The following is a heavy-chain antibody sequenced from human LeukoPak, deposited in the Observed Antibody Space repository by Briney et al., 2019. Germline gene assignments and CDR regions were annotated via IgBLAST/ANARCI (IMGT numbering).Heavy chain of an antibody. CDR1: GGSFSGYY. Sequence: SETLSLTCAVYGGSFSGYYWSWIRQPPGKGLEWIGEINHSGSTNYNPSLKSRVTISVDTSKNQFSLKLSSVTAADTAVYYCARAGGDYQNWFDPWGQGTLVTVSS. V-gene: IGHV4-34*01. CDR2: INHSGST. CDR3: ARAGGDYQNWFDP. D-gene: IGHD4-17*01. J-gene: IGHJ5*02.